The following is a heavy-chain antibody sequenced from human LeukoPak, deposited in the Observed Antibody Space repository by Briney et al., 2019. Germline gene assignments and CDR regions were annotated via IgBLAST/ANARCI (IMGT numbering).Heavy chain of an antibody. CDR1: GGSITNYY. V-gene: IGHV4-59*08. CDR2: IYHNGRA. CDR3: ARFFWSASKRLDY. J-gene: IGHJ4*02. Sequence: SETLSLTRTVSGGSITNYYWSWLRQPPGKGLEWIGYIYHNGRATYNPSLQSRVTISVDTSKNEFSLKLNSVSAADTAVYYCARFFWSASKRLDYWGQGTVVTVSS. D-gene: IGHD3-3*01.